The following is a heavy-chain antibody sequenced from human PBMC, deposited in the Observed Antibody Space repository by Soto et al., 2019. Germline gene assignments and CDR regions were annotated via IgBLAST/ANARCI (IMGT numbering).Heavy chain of an antibody. Sequence: GGSLRLSCAASGFTFSSYGMHWVRQAPGKGLEWVAVISYDGSNKYYADSVKGRFTISRDNSKNTLYLQMNSLRAEDTAVYYCAKGEQQLVLTPYYYYGMDVWGQGTKVTVSS. D-gene: IGHD6-13*01. CDR3: AKGEQQLVLTPYYYYGMDV. J-gene: IGHJ6*02. CDR2: ISYDGSNK. CDR1: GFTFSSYG. V-gene: IGHV3-30*18.